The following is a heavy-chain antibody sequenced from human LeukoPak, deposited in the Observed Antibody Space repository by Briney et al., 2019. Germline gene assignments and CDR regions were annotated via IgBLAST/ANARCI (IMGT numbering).Heavy chain of an antibody. J-gene: IGHJ5*02. D-gene: IGHD5-18*01. Sequence: GGSLRLSCAASGFTFSSYSMNWVRQAPGKGLEWVSSISSSSSYIYYADSVKGRFTISRDNAKNSLYLQMNSLRAEDTAVYYCARDVDTALNWFDPWGQGTLVTVSS. V-gene: IGHV3-21*01. CDR2: ISSSSSYI. CDR3: ARDVDTALNWFDP. CDR1: GFTFSSYS.